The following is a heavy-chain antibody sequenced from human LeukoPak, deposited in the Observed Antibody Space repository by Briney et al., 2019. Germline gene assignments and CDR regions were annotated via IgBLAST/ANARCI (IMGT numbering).Heavy chain of an antibody. CDR3: ARTHPGRWYFDL. CDR2: ISSGSGTTI. Sequence: GGSLRLSCAASGLRFADNYMSWIRQARGKGLEWLSYISSGSGTTIYYGDSVRGRFTISRDDAEHLLYLQMSNLRAEDMAVYYCARTHPGRWYFDLWGRGTLGTVSS. V-gene: IGHV3-11*01. J-gene: IGHJ2*01. CDR1: GLRFADNY.